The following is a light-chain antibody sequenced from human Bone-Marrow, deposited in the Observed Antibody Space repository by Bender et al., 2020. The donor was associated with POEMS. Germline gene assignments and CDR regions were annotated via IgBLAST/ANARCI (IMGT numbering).Light chain of an antibody. CDR3: SSYTSSNTWV. CDR1: SSDVGGYNY. CDR2: DVN. V-gene: IGLV2-14*01. J-gene: IGLJ3*02. Sequence: QSVLTQPPSVSGSPGQSITISCTGASSDVGGYNYVSWYQQHPGKAPKLMIYDVNNRPSGLSNRFSGSKSGNTASLTISGLQAEDEADYYCSSYTSSNTWVFGGGTKLTVL.